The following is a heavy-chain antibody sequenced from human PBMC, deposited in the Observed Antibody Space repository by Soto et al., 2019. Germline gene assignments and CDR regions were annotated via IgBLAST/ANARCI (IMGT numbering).Heavy chain of an antibody. J-gene: IGHJ4*02. CDR1: GGSISSGGYS. CDR2: IYHSGST. CDR3: ARTIYYYDSSGYRGGIYYFDY. D-gene: IGHD3-22*01. V-gene: IGHV4-30-2*01. Sequence: SETLSLTCAVSGGSISSGGYSWSWIRQPPGKGLEWIGYIYHSGSTYYNPSFKTRVTISADRSKNQFSRKLGSVNAADTAVYCCARTIYYYDSSGYRGGIYYFDYWGQGTLVTVSS.